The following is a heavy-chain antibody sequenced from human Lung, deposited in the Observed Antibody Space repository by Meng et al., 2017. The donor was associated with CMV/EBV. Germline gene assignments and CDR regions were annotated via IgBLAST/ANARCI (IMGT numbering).Heavy chain of an antibody. V-gene: IGHV3-49*04. D-gene: IGHD3-10*01. CDR1: GFTFGDYA. J-gene: IGHJ1*01. CDR3: ARGSGSPEH. Sequence: GESLKISCTASGFTFGDYAMTWVRQAPGKRLEWIGFIRNRNRGGTTEYAASVKGRYSILRDDSKSIAYLQMDSVKIEDTGVYFCARGSGSPEHWGQGTLVTVSS. CDR2: IRNRNRGGTT.